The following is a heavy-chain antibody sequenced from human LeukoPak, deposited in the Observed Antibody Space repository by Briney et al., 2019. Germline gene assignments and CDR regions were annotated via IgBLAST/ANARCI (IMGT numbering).Heavy chain of an antibody. V-gene: IGHV1-69*13. CDR1: GGTFSSYA. J-gene: IGHJ5*02. D-gene: IGHD2-21*02. CDR2: IIPIFGTA. Sequence: GASVKVSCKASGGTFSSYAISWVRQAPGQGLEWMGGIIPIFGTANYAQKFQGRVTITADESTSTAYMELSSLRSEDTAVYYCARGPALQVVTAIVRWRFDPWGQGTLVTVSS. CDR3: ARGPALQVVTAIVRWRFDP.